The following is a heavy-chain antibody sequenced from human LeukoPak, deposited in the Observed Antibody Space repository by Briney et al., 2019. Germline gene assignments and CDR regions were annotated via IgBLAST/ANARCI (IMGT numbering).Heavy chain of an antibody. CDR3: ARVGIYCSSTNCFLANFDY. CDR2: INYIGST. V-gene: IGHV4-39*01. CDR1: GDSISRSSYW. D-gene: IGHD2-2*01. J-gene: IGHJ4*02. Sequence: PSETLSLTCAVSGDSISRSSYWWGWVRQPPGKGLDWIGTINYIGSTYYNPSLKSRVTISIDTPNNQFSLKLSPVTAADTAIYYCARVGIYCSSTNCFLANFDYWGQGTLVTVSS.